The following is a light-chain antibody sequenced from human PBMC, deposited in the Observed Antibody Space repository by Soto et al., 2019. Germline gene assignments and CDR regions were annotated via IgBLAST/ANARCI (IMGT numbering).Light chain of an antibody. Sequence: EIVLTQSPATLSLSPGERATLSCRASQSVRRYLAWYQQKPSQAPRLLIYDASSRAIGIPARFSGSGSGTGFTLIISSLEPEDFAVYYCQQRSNWPPGYTFGQETKLEIK. J-gene: IGKJ2*01. CDR1: QSVRRY. V-gene: IGKV3-11*01. CDR3: QQRSNWPPGYT. CDR2: DAS.